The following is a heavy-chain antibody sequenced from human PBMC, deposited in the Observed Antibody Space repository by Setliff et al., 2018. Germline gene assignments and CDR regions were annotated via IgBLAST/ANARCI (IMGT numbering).Heavy chain of an antibody. V-gene: IGHV1-18*01. D-gene: IGHD2-15*01. Sequence: GASVKVSCKASGYTFSNYGITWVRQAPGQGLEWMGWISSYNDVTNYAQSFQGRVTMTTDTSKSAAYMDLRGLRSDDTAVYYCAISTLSICSGGSCPNAFDVWGQGTMVTVSS. CDR1: GYTFSNYG. CDR3: AISTLSICSGGSCPNAFDV. CDR2: ISSYNDVT. J-gene: IGHJ3*01.